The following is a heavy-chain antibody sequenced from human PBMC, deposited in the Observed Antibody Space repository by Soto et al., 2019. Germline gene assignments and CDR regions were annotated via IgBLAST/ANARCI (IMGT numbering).Heavy chain of an antibody. CDR2: ISGSGGST. Sequence: GGSLRLSCAASGFTFSSYAMSWVRQAPGKGLEWVSAISGSGGSTYYADSVKGRFTISRDNSKNTLYLQMNSLRAEDTAVYYCAITTQWNFDPSDTAMVTRRHDAFDIWGQGTMVTVSS. V-gene: IGHV3-23*01. J-gene: IGHJ3*02. D-gene: IGHD5-18*01. CDR1: GFTFSSYA. CDR3: AITTQWNFDPSDTAMVTRRHDAFDI.